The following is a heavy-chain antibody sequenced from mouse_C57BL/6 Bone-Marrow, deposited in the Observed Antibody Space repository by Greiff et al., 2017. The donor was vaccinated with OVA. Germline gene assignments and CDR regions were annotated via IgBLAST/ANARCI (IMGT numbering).Heavy chain of an antibody. V-gene: IGHV3-6*01. CDR1: GYSITSGYY. CDR2: ISYDGSN. J-gene: IGHJ1*03. CDR3: ARLFYYDYDDWYFDV. D-gene: IGHD2-4*01. Sequence: EVQLVESGPGLVKPSQSLSLTCSVTGYSITSGYYWNWIRQFPGNKLEWMGYISYDGSNNYNPSLKNRISITRDTSKNQFFLKLNSVTTEDTATYYCARLFYYDYDDWYFDVWGTGTTVTVSS.